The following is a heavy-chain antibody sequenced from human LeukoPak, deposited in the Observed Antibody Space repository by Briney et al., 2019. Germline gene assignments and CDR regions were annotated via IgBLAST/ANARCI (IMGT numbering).Heavy chain of an antibody. CDR2: ISSSGSTM. V-gene: IGHV3-48*03. D-gene: IGHD1-26*01. CDR3: ARRVEADY. J-gene: IGHJ4*02. CDR1: GFTFSSYE. Sequence: GGSLRLSCAASGFTFSSYEMNWVRQAPGKGLEWVSYISSSGSTMYYADSVKGRFTISRDNAKNSLYLQMNSLRAEDTAVYYCARRVEADYWGQGTLVTVSS.